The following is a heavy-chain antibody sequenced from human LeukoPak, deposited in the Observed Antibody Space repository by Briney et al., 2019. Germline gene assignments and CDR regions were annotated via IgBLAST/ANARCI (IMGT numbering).Heavy chain of an antibody. CDR3: ARDEKTGIAVAEIARGYGMDV. D-gene: IGHD6-19*01. Sequence: GGSLRLSCAASGFTFSSYSMNWVRQAPGKGLEWVSYISSSSSTIYYADSVKGRFTISRDNAKNSLYLQMNSLRAEDTAVYYCARDEKTGIAVAEIARGYGMDVWGQGTTVTVSS. CDR1: GFTFSSYS. V-gene: IGHV3-48*04. CDR2: ISSSSSTI. J-gene: IGHJ6*02.